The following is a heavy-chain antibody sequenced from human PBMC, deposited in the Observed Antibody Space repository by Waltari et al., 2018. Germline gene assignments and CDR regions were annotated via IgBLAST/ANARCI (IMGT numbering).Heavy chain of an antibody. Sequence: QLQLQESGPGLVKPSETLSLTCTVSGGSISSSSYYWGWIRQPPGKGLEWIGSIYYRGSTYYTPALKSRVTISVDTSKNQFSLKLSSVTAADTAVYYWARDRSALGFDPWGQGTLVTVSS. CDR3: ARDRSALGFDP. CDR1: GGSISSSSYY. D-gene: IGHD2-15*01. J-gene: IGHJ5*02. V-gene: IGHV4-39*07. CDR2: IYYRGST.